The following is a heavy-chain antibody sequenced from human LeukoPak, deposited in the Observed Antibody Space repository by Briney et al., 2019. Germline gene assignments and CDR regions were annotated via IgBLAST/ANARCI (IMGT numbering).Heavy chain of an antibody. CDR3: ARAPYDSSGYYLPDAFDI. CDR2: ISSSSSTI. Sequence: QPGGSLRLSCAASGFPFSSYSMNWVRQAPGKGLEWVSYISSSSSTIYYADSVKGRFTISRDNAKNSLYLQMNSLRAEDTAVYYCARAPYDSSGYYLPDAFDIWGQGTMVTVSS. CDR1: GFPFSSYS. V-gene: IGHV3-48*01. J-gene: IGHJ3*02. D-gene: IGHD3-22*01.